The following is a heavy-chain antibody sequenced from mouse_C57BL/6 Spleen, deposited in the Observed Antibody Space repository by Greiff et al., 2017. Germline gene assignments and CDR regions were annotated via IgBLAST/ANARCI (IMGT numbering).Heavy chain of an antibody. CDR2: IRNKANGYTT. CDR3: ASYYGNRYAMDY. CDR1: GFTFTDYY. V-gene: IGHV7-3*01. J-gene: IGHJ4*01. D-gene: IGHD2-1*01. Sequence: VQLKESGGGLVQPGGSLSLSCAASGFTFTDYYMSWVRQPPGKALEWLGFIRNKANGYTTEYSASVKGRFTIARDNSQSILYLQMNALRAEDSATYYCASYYGNRYAMDYWGQGTSVTVSS.